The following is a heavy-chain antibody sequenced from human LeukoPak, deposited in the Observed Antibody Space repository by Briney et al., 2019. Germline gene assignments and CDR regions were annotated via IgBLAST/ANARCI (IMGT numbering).Heavy chain of an antibody. CDR1: GGSISSYY. V-gene: IGHV4-59*01. CDR2: IYYSGTT. CDR3: TSSTTMTTYAFDI. Sequence: PSETLSLTCTVSGGSISSYYWSWLRQPPGKGREGIGYIYYSGTTNSNPTLKRRVTISVDASKNQFSLKLRSVTAADTAVYYCTSSTTMTTYAFDIWGQGTMVTVSS. J-gene: IGHJ3*02. D-gene: IGHD4-17*01.